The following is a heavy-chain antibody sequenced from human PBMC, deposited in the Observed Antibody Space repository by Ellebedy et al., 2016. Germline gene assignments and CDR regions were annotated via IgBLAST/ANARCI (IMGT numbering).Heavy chain of an antibody. CDR2: IHYSGST. CDR1: GGSISDYY. V-gene: IGHV4-59*08. Sequence: SETLSLTCSVSGGSISDYYWHWIRQPPGKGLEWIGYIHYSGSTNYNPSLKSRVTISVDTSKNQFSLNLSSVTAADTAVYYCTGGITMVRGVIHQNYFDYWGLGTLVTVSS. J-gene: IGHJ4*02. D-gene: IGHD3-10*01. CDR3: TGGITMVRGVIHQNYFDY.